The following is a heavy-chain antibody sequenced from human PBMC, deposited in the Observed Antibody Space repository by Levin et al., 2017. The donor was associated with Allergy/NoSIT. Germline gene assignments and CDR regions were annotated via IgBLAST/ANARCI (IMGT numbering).Heavy chain of an antibody. CDR1: GFTFSSYG. V-gene: IGHV3-30*18. J-gene: IGHJ4*02. D-gene: IGHD6-13*01. CDR3: AKGHSSSWYFDLPEFDY. CDR2: ISYDGSNK. Sequence: GGSLRLSCAASGFTFSSYGMHWVRQAPGKGLEWVAVISYDGSNKYYADSVKGRFTISRDNSKNTLYLQMNSLRAEDTAVYYCAKGHSSSWYFDLPEFDYWGQGTLVTVSS.